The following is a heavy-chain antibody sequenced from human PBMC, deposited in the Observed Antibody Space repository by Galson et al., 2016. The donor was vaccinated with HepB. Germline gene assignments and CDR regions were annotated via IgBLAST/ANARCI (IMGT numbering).Heavy chain of an antibody. Sequence: SLRLSCAASGFTFTSYAMSWVRQAPGKGLEWVAGIRGGDGGTYYADSVKGRFTISRDNSKNTLYLQMNSLTADDTAIYYCVQGSTAPAVWGKGTTVTVSS. CDR1: GFTFTSYA. CDR2: IRGGDGGT. V-gene: IGHV3-23*01. CDR3: VQGSTAPAV. D-gene: IGHD2-2*01. J-gene: IGHJ6*04.